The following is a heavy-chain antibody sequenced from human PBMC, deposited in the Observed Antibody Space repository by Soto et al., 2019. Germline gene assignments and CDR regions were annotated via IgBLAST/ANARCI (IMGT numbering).Heavy chain of an antibody. CDR2: IYWDDSK. V-gene: IGHV2-5*02. CDR3: AHAYGGRSLY. J-gene: IGHJ4*02. CDR1: EFSLTTDRVG. D-gene: IGHD1-26*01. Sequence: QITLKESGPTLVKPTQTHTLICTFSEFSLTTDRVGVGWIRQPPGEALEWLAVIYWDDSKTYRPSLESRLTITKDTSKNQVALTMTNMDSLDTATYYCAHAYGGRSLYWGQGTLVTVSS.